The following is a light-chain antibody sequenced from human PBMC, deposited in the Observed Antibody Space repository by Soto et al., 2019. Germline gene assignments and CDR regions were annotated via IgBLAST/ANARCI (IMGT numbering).Light chain of an antibody. CDR1: SSNIGTHYD. CDR3: QSYDNSLSVYV. J-gene: IGLJ1*01. Sequence: VLTQPPSVSGAPGQRVTISCTGSSSNIGTHYDVHWYQQLPGTAPKLLIYGNSNRPSGVPDRFSGSKSGTSASLAITGLQAEDEADYYCQSYDNSLSVYVFGTGTKVTVL. V-gene: IGLV1-40*01. CDR2: GNS.